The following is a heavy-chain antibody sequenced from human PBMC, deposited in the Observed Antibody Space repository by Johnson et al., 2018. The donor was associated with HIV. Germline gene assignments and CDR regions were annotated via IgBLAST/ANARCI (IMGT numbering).Heavy chain of an antibody. CDR2: SSWNSGSI. CDR1: GFTFDDYA. Sequence: SGGGLVQPGRSLRLSCAASGFTFDDYAMHWVRQAPGKGLEWVSGSSWNSGSIGYADSVKGRFTISRDNAKNSLHVQMNSLRVEDTALYYCAKGKYSGSYYTANDAFDIWGQGTMVTVSS. V-gene: IGHV3-9*01. CDR3: AKGKYSGSYYTANDAFDI. J-gene: IGHJ3*02. D-gene: IGHD1-26*01.